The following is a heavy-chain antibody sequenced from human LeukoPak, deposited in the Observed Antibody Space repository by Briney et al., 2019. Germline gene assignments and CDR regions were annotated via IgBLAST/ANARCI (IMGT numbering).Heavy chain of an antibody. J-gene: IGHJ5*02. CDR2: IYRSGST. V-gene: IGHV4-39*01. CDR3: ARGPDYSSSYAANWFDP. CDR1: GGSISSSPYY. Sequence: SETLSLTCTVSGGSISSSPYYWGWVRQPPGKGLKWIASIYRSGSTFYDPSLKSRVTVSIDTSKNQFSLRLNSVTSADTAVYFCARGPDYSSSYAANWFDPWGQGTLVTVSS. D-gene: IGHD6-13*01.